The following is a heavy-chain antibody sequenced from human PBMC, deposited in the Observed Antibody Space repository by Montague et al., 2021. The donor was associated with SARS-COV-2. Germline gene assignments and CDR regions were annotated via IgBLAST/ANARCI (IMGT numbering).Heavy chain of an antibody. CDR3: ARSTSGWFIY. CDR2: MYSSGTT. CDR1: GGSISSTSFF. J-gene: IGHJ4*02. V-gene: IGHV4-39*01. Sequence: SETLSLTCSVSGGSISSTSFFWAWIRQPPGKGLEWVGSMYSSGTTYYNPSLKSRVTISGDTSSNQLSVRLSSVTAADTAVYYCARSTSGWFIYWGQGTLVTVSS. D-gene: IGHD6-19*01.